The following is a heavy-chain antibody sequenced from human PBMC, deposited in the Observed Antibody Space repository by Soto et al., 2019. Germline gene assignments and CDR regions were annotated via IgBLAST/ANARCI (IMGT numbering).Heavy chain of an antibody. V-gene: IGHV4-31*03. CDR1: GGSISSGGYY. D-gene: IGHD3-22*01. CDR2: IYYSGST. CDR3: ARDSNYYDSSGYTRWFDP. J-gene: IGHJ5*02. Sequence: TLSLTCTVSGGSISSGGYYWSWIRQHPGKGLEWIGYIYYSGSTYYNPSLKSRVTISVDTSKNQFSLKLSSVTAADTAVYYCARDSNYYDSSGYTRWFDPWGQGTLVTVSS.